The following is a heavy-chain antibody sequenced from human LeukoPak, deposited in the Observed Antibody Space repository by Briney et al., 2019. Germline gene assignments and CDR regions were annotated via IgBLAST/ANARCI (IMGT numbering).Heavy chain of an antibody. V-gene: IGHV3-23*01. D-gene: IGHD3-10*01. CDR1: GFTFSSYA. Sequence: PGGSLRLSCAASGFTFSSYAMSWVRQAPGKGLEWVSTISGSGGSTYSADSVKGRFTISRDNSKNTLYLQMNSLRAEDTAVYYCARKYYYRSGCYPDAFEIWGQGTMVTVSS. CDR2: ISGSGGST. CDR3: ARKYYYRSGCYPDAFEI. J-gene: IGHJ3*02.